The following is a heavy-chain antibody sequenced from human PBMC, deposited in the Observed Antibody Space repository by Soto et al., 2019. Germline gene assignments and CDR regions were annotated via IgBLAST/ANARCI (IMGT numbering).Heavy chain of an antibody. CDR3: AKDMQDDYGDYAARESWFDP. Sequence: GGSLRLSCAASGFTFDDYAMHWVRQAPGKGLEWVSGISWNSGSIGYADSVKGRFTISRDNAKNSLYLQMNSLRAEDTALYYCAKDMQDDYGDYAARESWFDPWGQGTLVTVSS. CDR2: ISWNSGSI. D-gene: IGHD4-17*01. CDR1: GFTFDDYA. J-gene: IGHJ5*02. V-gene: IGHV3-9*01.